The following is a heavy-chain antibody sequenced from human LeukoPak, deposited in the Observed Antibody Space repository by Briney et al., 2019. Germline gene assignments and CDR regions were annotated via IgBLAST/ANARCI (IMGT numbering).Heavy chain of an antibody. CDR2: ISAYNGNT. CDR1: GYTFTSYG. J-gene: IGHJ4*02. CDR3: ARAVTMVRGVIPGY. Sequence: ASVKASCKASGYTFTSYGISWVRQAPGQGLEWMGWISAYNGNTNYAQKLQGRVTMTTDTSTSTAYMELRSLRSDDTAVYYCARAVTMVRGVIPGYWGQGTLVTVSS. D-gene: IGHD3-10*01. V-gene: IGHV1-18*01.